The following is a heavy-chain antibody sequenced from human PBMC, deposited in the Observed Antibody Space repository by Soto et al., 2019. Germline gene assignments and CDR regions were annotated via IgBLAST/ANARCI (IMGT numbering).Heavy chain of an antibody. CDR2: ISASNGDT. V-gene: IGHV1-18*01. CDR3: AGADFEVVPAATNTNH. J-gene: IGHJ5*02. Sequence: QVQLVQSGAEVKKPGASVKVSCKASGYTFTSFVISWVRQAPGQGLEWMGWISASNGDTNSAQKLQGRLTIATDTSTQTSDMAFRSLRSEDTAVYYCAGADFEVVPAATNTNHWGQGTRV. D-gene: IGHD2-21*01. CDR1: GYTFTSFV.